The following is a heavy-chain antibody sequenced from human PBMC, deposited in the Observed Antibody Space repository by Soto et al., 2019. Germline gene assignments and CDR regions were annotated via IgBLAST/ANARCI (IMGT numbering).Heavy chain of an antibody. CDR3: ARVKNGYYYDSSGYSWPFRNGLWGYFDY. V-gene: IGHV1-3*01. Sequence: GASVKVSCKASGYTFTSYAMHWVRQAPGQRLEWMGWINAGNGNTKYSQKFQGRVTITRDTSASTAYMELSSLRSEDTAVYYCARVKNGYYYDSSGYSWPFRNGLWGYFDYWGQGTLVTVSS. J-gene: IGHJ4*02. D-gene: IGHD3-22*01. CDR2: INAGNGNT. CDR1: GYTFTSYA.